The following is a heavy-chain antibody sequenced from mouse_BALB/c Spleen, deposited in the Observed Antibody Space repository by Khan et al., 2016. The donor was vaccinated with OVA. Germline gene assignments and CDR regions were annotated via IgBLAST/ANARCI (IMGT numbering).Heavy chain of an antibody. CDR3: ASLYEYGEGTAY. J-gene: IGHJ3*01. CDR1: GFSLTNFG. CDR2: IWGGGST. V-gene: IGHV2-2*02. D-gene: IGHD2-4*01. Sequence: QVQLKESGPGLVQPSQSLSITCTVSGFSLTNFGVHWIRQSPGRGLEWLGVIWGGGSTDYSAAFISRLSISKDNPKSQVFFKMNSLQPNDTAIYYCASLYEYGEGTAYWGQGTLVTVSA.